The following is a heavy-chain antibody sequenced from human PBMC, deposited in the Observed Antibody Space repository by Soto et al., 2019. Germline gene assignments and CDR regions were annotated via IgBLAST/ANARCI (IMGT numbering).Heavy chain of an antibody. CDR2: ISYTGST. CDR3: VRVPGP. CDR1: GGSISSSSYY. V-gene: IGHV4-39*07. Sequence: PSETLSLTCTVSGGSISSSSYYWGWIRQPPGKGLEWIGGISYTGSTYYNPSLKSRVTISVDRSKNQFSLKLSSVTAADTAVYYCVRVPGPWGQGTLVTVSS. J-gene: IGHJ5*02.